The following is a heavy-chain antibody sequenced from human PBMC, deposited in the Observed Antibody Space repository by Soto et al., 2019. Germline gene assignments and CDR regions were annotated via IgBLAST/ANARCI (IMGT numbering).Heavy chain of an antibody. CDR1: GFTFSSYG. CDR3: AKVGITGTKYFEY. J-gene: IGHJ4*02. CDR2: ITSSGGST. D-gene: IGHD1-20*01. Sequence: EVQLLESGGGLVQPGGSLRLSCAASGFTFSSYGMSWVRQAPGKGLEWVSSITSSGGSTYYEDSVKGRFTISRDNSKNTLYLQMNSLRAEDTAVYYCAKVGITGTKYFEYWGQGTLVTVSS. V-gene: IGHV3-23*01.